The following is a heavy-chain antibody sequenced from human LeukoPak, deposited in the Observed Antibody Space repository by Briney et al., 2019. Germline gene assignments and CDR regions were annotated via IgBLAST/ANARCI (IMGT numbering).Heavy chain of an antibody. Sequence: SETPSLTCTVSGGSISSYYWSWIRQPRGKGLEWLGYIYYSGSTNYKPSLKSRVTISVDTSKNQFSLKLSSVTATDTAVYYCARRSGNYPAGAYYFDYWGQGTLVTVSS. CDR2: IYYSGST. V-gene: IGHV4-59*08. J-gene: IGHJ4*02. CDR1: GGSISSYY. CDR3: ARRSGNYPAGAYYFDY. D-gene: IGHD1-26*01.